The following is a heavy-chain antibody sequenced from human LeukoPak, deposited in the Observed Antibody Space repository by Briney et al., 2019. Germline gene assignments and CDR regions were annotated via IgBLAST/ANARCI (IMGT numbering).Heavy chain of an antibody. CDR2: ISYSGTT. D-gene: IGHD6-6*01. J-gene: IGHJ4*02. CDR3: ASDDSTSSSY. CDR1: GGSISTSSHY. V-gene: IGHV4-39*07. Sequence: SKTLSLTCTVSGGSISTSSHYWGWIRQPPGKGLEWIGSISYSGTTYYNPSLKSRVTISVGTSKNQFSLKLSSVTAADTAVYYCASDDSTSSSYWGQGTLVTVSS.